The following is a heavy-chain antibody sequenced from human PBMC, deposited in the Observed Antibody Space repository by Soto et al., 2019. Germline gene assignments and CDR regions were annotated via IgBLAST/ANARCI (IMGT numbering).Heavy chain of an antibody. CDR2: ISSSSSTI. V-gene: IGHV3-48*02. CDR3: ARDCNGDYYYYYYYGMDV. CDR1: GFTFSSYS. J-gene: IGHJ6*02. Sequence: PGESLKISCAASGFTFSSYSMNWVRQAPGKGLEWVSYISSSSSTIYYADSVKGRFTISRDNAKNSLYLQMNSLRDEDTAVYYYARDCNGDYYYYYYYGMDVWGQGTTVTVSS. D-gene: IGHD4-17*01.